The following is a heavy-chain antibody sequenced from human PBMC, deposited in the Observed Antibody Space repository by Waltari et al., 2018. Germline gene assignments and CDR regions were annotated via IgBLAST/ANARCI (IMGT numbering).Heavy chain of an antibody. V-gene: IGHV1-18*01. CDR3: ARGGGPRTIVALTFDL. CDR1: GYTVTNFG. Sequence: QVQLVQSGPEMMKPGASVRVSCKASGYTVTNFGINWVRQAPGQGLQWLVWNNPNHGNEDYNHKFHDRVTMSTDTSTKTAYLELRSLRSDDTAVYFCARGGGPRTIVALTFDLWGQGTLVTVSS. D-gene: IGHD5-12*01. CDR2: NNPNHGNE. J-gene: IGHJ5*02.